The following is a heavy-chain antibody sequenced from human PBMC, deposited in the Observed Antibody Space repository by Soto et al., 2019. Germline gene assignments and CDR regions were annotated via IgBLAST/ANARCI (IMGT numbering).Heavy chain of an antibody. J-gene: IGHJ4*02. V-gene: IGHV3-23*01. CDR3: AKDAPASGWLSGY. CDR1: GFTFSTYA. CDR2: IDSSGGTT. Sequence: HLLESGGGLAQLGGSLRLSCAASGFTFSTYAMSWVRQTPGKGLAWVSTIDSSGGTTYYADSVKGRFFISRDNSKNTLYLDVTSLRAEDAAVYYCAKDAPASGWLSGYWGQGTLVTVSS. D-gene: IGHD6-19*01.